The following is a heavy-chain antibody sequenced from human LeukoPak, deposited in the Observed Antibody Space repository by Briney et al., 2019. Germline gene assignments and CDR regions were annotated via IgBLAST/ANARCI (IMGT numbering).Heavy chain of an antibody. CDR3: GRDLTTLEHPGYYYGMDV. CDR1: GFSFSSYG. Sequence: HPGGSLRLSCAASGFSFSSYGMHWVRQAPGKGLEWVAVISFDGSNEYYADSVKGRFTISRDNSKNTLYLQMNSLRDKDTAVYCCGRDLTTLEHPGYYYGMDVWGQGTTVTVSS. V-gene: IGHV3-30*03. CDR2: ISFDGSNE. D-gene: IGHD2-15*01. J-gene: IGHJ6*02.